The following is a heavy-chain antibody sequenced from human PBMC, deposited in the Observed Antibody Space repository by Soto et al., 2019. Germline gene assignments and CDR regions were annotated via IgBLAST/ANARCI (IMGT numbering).Heavy chain of an antibody. CDR3: ARATLRPYDFWSGASGNWFDP. V-gene: IGHV4-30-4*01. J-gene: IGHJ5*02. D-gene: IGHD3-3*01. Sequence: KASETLSLTCTDSGGSISSGDYYWSWIRQPPGKGLEWIGYIYYSGSTYYNPSLKSRVTISVDTSKNQFSLKLSSVTAADTAVYYCARATLRPYDFWSGASGNWFDPWGQGTLVTVSS. CDR1: GGSISSGDYY. CDR2: IYYSGST.